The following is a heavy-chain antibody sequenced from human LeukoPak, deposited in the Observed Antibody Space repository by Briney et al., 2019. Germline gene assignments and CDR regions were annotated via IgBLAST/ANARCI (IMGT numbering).Heavy chain of an antibody. CDR2: ISSSSSNI. Sequence: ETLSLTCTVSGVSISSYYWSWIRQPPGKGLEWVSSISSSSSNIFYADSVKGRFTISRDNAKNSLYLQMNSLRAEDTAVYSCARQVDASSWDYWGQGTLVTVSS. V-gene: IGHV3-21*06. CDR3: ARQVDASSWDY. CDR1: GVSISSYY. D-gene: IGHD6-13*01. J-gene: IGHJ4*02.